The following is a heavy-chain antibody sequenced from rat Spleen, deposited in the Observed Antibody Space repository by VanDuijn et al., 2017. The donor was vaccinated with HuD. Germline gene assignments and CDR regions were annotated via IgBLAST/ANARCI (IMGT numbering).Heavy chain of an antibody. CDR2: ISYDGSGT. CDR3: ARRNYGGYFDY. V-gene: IGHV5-7*01. D-gene: IGHD1-11*01. J-gene: IGHJ2*01. CDR1: GFTFSDYN. Sequence: EVQLVESGGGLVQPGRSLKLSCAASGFTFSDYNMAWVRQAPKKGLEWVATISYDGSGTYYRDSVKGRFTISRDNAKSTLYLQVDSLRSEDTATYNCARRNYGGYFDYWGQGVMVTVSS.